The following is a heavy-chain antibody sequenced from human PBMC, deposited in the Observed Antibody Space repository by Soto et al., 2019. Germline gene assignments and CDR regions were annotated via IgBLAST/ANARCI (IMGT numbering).Heavy chain of an antibody. CDR1: GSIFSGYG. D-gene: IGHD1-7*01. J-gene: IGHJ4*02. Sequence: QKYLVESGGGVVQPGGSLRLSCVASGSIFSGYGMHWVRQAPGKGLEWVAVIWYEGSNKYYADSVKGRFTISRDNSKNLLYLQMDSLRAEDTAVYYCAIDGIGGTVFRGFCDYWGQGTLVTVSS. CDR3: AIDGIGGTVFRGFCDY. CDR2: IWYEGSNK. V-gene: IGHV3-33*01.